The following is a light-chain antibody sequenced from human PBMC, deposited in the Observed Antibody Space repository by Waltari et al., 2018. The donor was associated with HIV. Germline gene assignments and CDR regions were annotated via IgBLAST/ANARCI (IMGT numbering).Light chain of an antibody. CDR2: AND. CDR1: HSNVEISS. CDR3: ATWADILSAWV. J-gene: IGLJ3*02. V-gene: IGLV1-47*01. Sequence: QSVLPQPPSMSGTPGQRVTISCSGSHSNVEISSVSWYKRVPGEAPKRLIFANDQRPVGVPDRFVGYKAGSSASLGISGLRSEDEADYYCATWADILSAWVFGGGTRVTVL.